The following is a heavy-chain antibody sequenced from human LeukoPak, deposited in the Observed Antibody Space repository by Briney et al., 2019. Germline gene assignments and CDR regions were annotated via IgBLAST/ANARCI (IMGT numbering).Heavy chain of an antibody. V-gene: IGHV1-18*04. D-gene: IGHD3-10*01. CDR2: ISAYNGNT. Sequence: ASVKVSCKASGYTFTSYGISWVRQAPGQGLEWVGWISAYNGNTNYAQKLQGRVTMTTDTSTSTAYMELRSLRSDDTAVYYCARDRYYGSGSYGWFDPWGQGTLVTVSS. J-gene: IGHJ5*02. CDR3: ARDRYYGSGSYGWFDP. CDR1: GYTFTSYG.